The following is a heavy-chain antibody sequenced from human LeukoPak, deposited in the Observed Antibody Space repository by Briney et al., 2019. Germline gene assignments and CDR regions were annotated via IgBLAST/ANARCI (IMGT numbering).Heavy chain of an antibody. CDR2: ISSTGATI. J-gene: IGHJ4*02. V-gene: IGHV3-48*01. CDR1: GFTFSSYS. Sequence: GGSLRLSCAASGFTFSSYSMNWVRQAPGKGLEWISYISSTGATIKTADSVKGRFTISRDNAKNSLDLQMSSLRAEDTAVYYCARPHNYDSSGYYEYWGQGTLVTVSS. D-gene: IGHD3-22*01. CDR3: ARPHNYDSSGYYEY.